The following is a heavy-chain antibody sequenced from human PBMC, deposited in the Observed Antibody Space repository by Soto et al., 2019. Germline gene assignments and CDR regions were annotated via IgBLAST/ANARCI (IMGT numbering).Heavy chain of an antibody. Sequence: QVQLVQSGAEVKKPGSSVKVSCKASGGTFSSYAISWVRQAPGQGLEWMGGIIPIFGTANYAQKFQGRVTITAXXSXSXXYMELSSLRSEDTAVYYCARSDSSSWTVYYYGMDVWGQGTTVTVSS. J-gene: IGHJ6*02. CDR1: GGTFSSYA. CDR2: IIPIFGTA. CDR3: ARSDSSSWTVYYYGMDV. D-gene: IGHD6-13*01. V-gene: IGHV1-69*12.